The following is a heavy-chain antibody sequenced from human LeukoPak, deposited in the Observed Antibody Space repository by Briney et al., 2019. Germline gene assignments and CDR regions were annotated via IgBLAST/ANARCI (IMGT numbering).Heavy chain of an antibody. Sequence: PSETLSLTCAVYGGSFSGYYWSWIRQPPGKGLEWIGEINHSGSTNYNPSLKSRVTISVDTSKNQFSLKLSSVTAADTAVYYCARTTMVRGVHRHSYYYYYYMDVWGKGTTVTVSS. CDR3: ARTTMVRGVHRHSYYYYYYMDV. J-gene: IGHJ6*03. CDR1: GGSFSGYY. V-gene: IGHV4-34*01. CDR2: INHSGST. D-gene: IGHD3-10*01.